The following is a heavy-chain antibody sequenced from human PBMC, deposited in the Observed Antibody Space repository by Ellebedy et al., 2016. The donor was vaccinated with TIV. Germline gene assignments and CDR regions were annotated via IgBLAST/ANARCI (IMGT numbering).Heavy chain of an antibody. CDR3: ATFRNLDGFDI. CDR1: GYSISSGSY. Sequence: SETLSLTCGVSGYSISSGSYWGCIRQPPGTGLEWIGSIYHSGSTYYNPSLKRRVTISMDTSRNQFSLKLSSVTAADTAVYYCATFRNLDGFDIWGQGTMVTVSS. V-gene: IGHV4-38-2*01. CDR2: IYHSGST. J-gene: IGHJ3*02.